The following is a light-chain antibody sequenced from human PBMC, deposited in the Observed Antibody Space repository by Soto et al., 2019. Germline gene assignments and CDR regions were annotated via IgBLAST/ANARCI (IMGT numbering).Light chain of an antibody. CDR3: QQYENLPT. J-gene: IGKJ5*01. V-gene: IGKV1-33*01. CDR2: DAS. CDR1: KNINNY. Sequence: DIQKTQSPSSLAASVGDSLTITCQASKNINNYLNWYQQKPGRAPXXLIYDASNLEAGVPSRFRGSGSGTDFTFTISRLKPEDIATYYCQQYENLPTFGQGTRLEI.